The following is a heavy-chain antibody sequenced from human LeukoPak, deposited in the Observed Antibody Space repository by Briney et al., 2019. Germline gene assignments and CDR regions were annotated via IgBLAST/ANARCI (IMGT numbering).Heavy chain of an antibody. CDR3: ARGAYYYDSSGYYY. CDR2: INPNSGGT. Sequence: GASVKVSCKASGYTFTSYDINWVRQAPGQGLEWMGWINPNSGGTNYAQKFQGRVTMTRDTSISTAYMELSRLRSDDTAVYYCARGAYYYDSSGYYYWGQGTLVTVSS. CDR1: GYTFTSYD. D-gene: IGHD3-22*01. V-gene: IGHV1-2*02. J-gene: IGHJ4*02.